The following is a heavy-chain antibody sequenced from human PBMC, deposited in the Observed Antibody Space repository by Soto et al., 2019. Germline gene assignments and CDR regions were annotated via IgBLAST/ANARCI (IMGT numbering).Heavy chain of an antibody. CDR3: ARGKDSSGYYLA. CDR2: INPNSGGT. CDR1: GYTFTGYY. D-gene: IGHD3-22*01. Sequence: ASVKVSCKASGYTFTGYYMHWVRQAPGQGLEWMGWINPNSGGTNYAQKFQGWVTMTRDTSISTAYMELSRLRSDDTAVYYGARGKDSSGYYLAWGKGSLVTVSS. V-gene: IGHV1-2*04. J-gene: IGHJ5*02.